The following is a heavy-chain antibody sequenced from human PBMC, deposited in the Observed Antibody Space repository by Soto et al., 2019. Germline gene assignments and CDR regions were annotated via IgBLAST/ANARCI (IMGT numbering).Heavy chain of an antibody. J-gene: IGHJ4*02. D-gene: IGHD3-22*01. CDR2: IIPILGIA. V-gene: IGHV1-69*02. Sequence: QVQLVQSGAEVKKPGSSVKVSCKASGGTFSSYTISWVRQAPGQGLEWMGRIIPILGIANYAQKFQGRVTITADKSTSTAYMELSSLRSEATAVYYCARHDGTVVAFDYWGQGTLVTVSS. CDR1: GGTFSSYT. CDR3: ARHDGTVVAFDY.